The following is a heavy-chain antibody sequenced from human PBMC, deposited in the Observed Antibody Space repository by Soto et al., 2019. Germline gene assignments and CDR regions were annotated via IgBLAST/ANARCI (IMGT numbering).Heavy chain of an antibody. CDR3: AKDFRAHSYSGPSGAFHL. J-gene: IGHJ3*01. Sequence: QVQLVESGGGVVQPGRSLRLSCAASGFTFSSYGMHWVRQAPGKGLEWVAVISYDGSNKYYADSVKGRFTISRDNSKNMLYQKMNSLRAEDTHGYYCAKDFRAHSYSGPSGAFHLWGQGTMVTVSS. CDR2: ISYDGSNK. D-gene: IGHD1-26*01. CDR1: GFTFSSYG. V-gene: IGHV3-30*18.